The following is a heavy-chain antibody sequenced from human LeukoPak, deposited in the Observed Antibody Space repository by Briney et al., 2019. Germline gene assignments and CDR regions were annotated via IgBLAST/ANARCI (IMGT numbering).Heavy chain of an antibody. CDR3: ARVVVGATNWFDP. J-gene: IGHJ5*02. CDR2: IYYSGST. CDR1: GGSISSYY. D-gene: IGHD1-26*01. V-gene: IGHV4-59*01. Sequence: SETLSLTCTVSGGSISSYYWSWIRQPPGKGLEWIGYIYYSGSTNYNPSLKSRVTISVDTSKNQFSLKLSSVTAADTAVYYCARVVVGATNWFDPWGQGTLVTVSS.